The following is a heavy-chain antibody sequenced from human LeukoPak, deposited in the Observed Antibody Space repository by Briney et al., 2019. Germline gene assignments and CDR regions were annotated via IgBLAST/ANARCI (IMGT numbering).Heavy chain of an antibody. CDR1: GFTVSSNY. CDR2: ISGSGGST. J-gene: IGHJ4*02. Sequence: GGSLRLSCAASGFTVSSNYMSWVRQAPGKGLEWVSAISGSGGSTYYADSVKGRFTISRDNSKNTLYLQMNSLRAEDTAVYYCAKDRSRYYYDSKGYYFDYWGQGTLVTVSS. D-gene: IGHD3-22*01. V-gene: IGHV3-23*01. CDR3: AKDRSRYYYDSKGYYFDY.